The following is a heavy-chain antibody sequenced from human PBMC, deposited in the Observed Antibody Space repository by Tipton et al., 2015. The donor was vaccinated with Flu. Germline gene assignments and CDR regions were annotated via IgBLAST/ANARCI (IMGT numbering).Heavy chain of an antibody. CDR1: VGSFSGYY. J-gene: IGHJ4*02. Sequence: GLVKPSETLSLTCAVYVGSFSGYYWSWIRQTPGKGLEWIGEINHSGSAKYNPSLKSRVTISVDTSKNQFSLTLSSVTAADTAVYYCASSPWAWNYPVRFFDYWGQGTLVTVSS. V-gene: IGHV4-34*01. CDR2: INHSGSA. CDR3: ASSPWAWNYPVRFFDY. D-gene: IGHD1-7*01.